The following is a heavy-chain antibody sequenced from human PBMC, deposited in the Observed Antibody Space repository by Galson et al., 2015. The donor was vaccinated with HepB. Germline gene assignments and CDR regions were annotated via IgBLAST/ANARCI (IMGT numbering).Heavy chain of an antibody. CDR2: IYPGDSDT. J-gene: IGHJ6*02. CDR1: GYSFTSYW. V-gene: IGHV5-51*01. D-gene: IGHD3-22*01. CDR3: ARQLDLSYYDSSGTSRTYYYYGMDV. Sequence: SGAEVKKPGESLKISCKGSGYSFTSYWIGWVRQMPGKGLEWMGIIYPGDSDTRYSPSFQGQVTISADKSISTAYLQWSSLKASDTAMYYCARQLDLSYYDSSGTSRTYYYYGMDVWGQGTTVTVSS.